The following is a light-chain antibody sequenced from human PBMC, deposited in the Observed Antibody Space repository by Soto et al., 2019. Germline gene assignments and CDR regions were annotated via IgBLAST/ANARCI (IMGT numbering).Light chain of an antibody. J-gene: IGLJ2*01. CDR2: STN. CDR3: MLYMGGGLVV. CDR1: SGSVSTTYY. Sequence: QTVVTQEPSFSVSPGGTVTLTCGLTSGSVSTTYYPSWYQQTPGQAPCTLIYSTNIRSSGVPDRFSGSILGNKAALTITGAQADDESDYHCMLYMGGGLVVFGGGTQMAV. V-gene: IGLV8-61*01.